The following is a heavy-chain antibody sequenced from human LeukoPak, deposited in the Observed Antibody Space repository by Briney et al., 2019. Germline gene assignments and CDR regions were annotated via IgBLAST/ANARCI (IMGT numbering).Heavy chain of an antibody. Sequence: PSETLSLTCTVSGGSISSSSYYWGWIRQPPGKGLEWIGSIYYSGSTYYNPSLKSRVTISVDTSKNQFSLKLSSVTAADTAVYYCASSGIAVVKIFDYWGQGTLVTVSS. CDR1: GGSISSSSYY. V-gene: IGHV4-39*01. J-gene: IGHJ4*02. D-gene: IGHD6-19*01. CDR3: ASSGIAVVKIFDY. CDR2: IYYSGST.